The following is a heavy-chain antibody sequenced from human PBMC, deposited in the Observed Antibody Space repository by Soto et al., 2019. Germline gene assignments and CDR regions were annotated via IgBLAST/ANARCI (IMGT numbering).Heavy chain of an antibody. CDR3: ARANVVVAATPSYYYYGMDV. Sequence: ASVKVSCKASGYTFTSYYMHWVRQAPGQGLEWMGIINPSGGSTSYAQKFQGRVTMTRDTSTSTVYMELSSLRSEDTAVYYCARANVVVAATPSYYYYGMDVRGQGTTVTVSS. CDR2: INPSGGST. D-gene: IGHD2-15*01. J-gene: IGHJ6*02. CDR1: GYTFTSYY. V-gene: IGHV1-46*01.